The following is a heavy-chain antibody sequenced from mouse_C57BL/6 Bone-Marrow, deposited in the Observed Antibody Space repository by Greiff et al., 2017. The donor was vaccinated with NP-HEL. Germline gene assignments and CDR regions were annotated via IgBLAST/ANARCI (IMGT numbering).Heavy chain of an antibody. Sequence: VQLQQSGPELVKPGASVKISCKASGYTFTDYYMNWVKQSHGKSLEWIGDINPNNGGTSYNQKFKGKATLTVDKSSSTAYMELRSLTSEDSAVYYCARSTALYYDYDGDFDYGGKGTTLTVSS. CDR2: INPNNGGT. CDR3: ARSTALYYDYDGDFDY. V-gene: IGHV1-26*01. CDR1: GYTFTDYY. J-gene: IGHJ2*01. D-gene: IGHD2-4*01.